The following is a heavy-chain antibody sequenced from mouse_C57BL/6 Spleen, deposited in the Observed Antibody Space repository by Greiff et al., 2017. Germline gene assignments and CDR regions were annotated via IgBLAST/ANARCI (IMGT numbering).Heavy chain of an antibody. V-gene: IGHV5-17*01. CDR2: ISSGSSII. J-gene: IGHJ3*01. D-gene: IGHD2-3*01. CDR1: GFTFSDYG. CDR3: ARNGYYPGAY. Sequence: EVHLVGSGGGLVKPGGSLKLSCAAPGFTFSDYGMHWVRPAPVKGLGWVAYISSGSSIIYYADTVKGRFTISRDNAKNTLFLQMTSLRSEDTAMYYCARNGYYPGAYWGQGTLVTVSA.